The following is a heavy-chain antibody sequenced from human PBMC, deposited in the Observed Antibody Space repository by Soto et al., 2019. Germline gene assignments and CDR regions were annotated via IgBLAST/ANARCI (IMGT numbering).Heavy chain of an antibody. Sequence: GALRLSCTTSGFTFNNYWLTWVRQAPGKGLEWVATIKEDGSEKYYGDSLRGRFTNSRDNDENSLYLQTNSLRAEDTAVYYCVRARVDYWGQGSLVTVSS. CDR3: VRARVDY. CDR2: IKEDGSEK. V-gene: IGHV3-7*04. J-gene: IGHJ4*02. CDR1: GFTFNNYW.